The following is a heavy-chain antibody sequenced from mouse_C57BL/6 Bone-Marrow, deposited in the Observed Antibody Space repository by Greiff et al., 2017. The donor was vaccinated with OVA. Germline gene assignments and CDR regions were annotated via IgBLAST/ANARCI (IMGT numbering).Heavy chain of an antibody. CDR1: GYTFTSYW. CDR2: IHPNSGST. V-gene: IGHV1-64*01. Sequence: QVQLQQPGAELVKPGASVKLSCKASGYTFTSYWMHWVKQRPGQGLEWIGMIHPNSGSTNYNEKFKSKATLTVDKSSSTAYMQLRSLTSEDSAVYYCARRRDWAWFAYWGQGTLVTVSA. D-gene: IGHD4-1*01. CDR3: ARRRDWAWFAY. J-gene: IGHJ3*01.